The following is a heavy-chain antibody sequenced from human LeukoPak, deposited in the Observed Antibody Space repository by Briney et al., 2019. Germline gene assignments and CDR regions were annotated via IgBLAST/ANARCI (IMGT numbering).Heavy chain of an antibody. CDR2: ISGSGGSR. J-gene: IGHJ4*02. CDR3: AKSRGFGESANDY. Sequence: GASLRLSCAASGFTFSSYAMSWVRKAPGKGLEWVSAISGSGGSRYYADSVRGRFTISRDNSKNTLYLQMNSLRAEDTAVYYCAKSRGFGESANDYWGQGTLVTVSS. V-gene: IGHV3-23*01. CDR1: GFTFSSYA. D-gene: IGHD3-10*01.